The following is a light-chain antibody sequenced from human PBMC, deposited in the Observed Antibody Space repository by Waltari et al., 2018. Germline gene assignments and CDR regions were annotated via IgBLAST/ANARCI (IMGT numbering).Light chain of an antibody. Sequence: QSVLTQPPSVSGTPGQRVTISCSGSSSNIGSNTVNWYQQLPGTAPKLLIYSNNQLPSRVPDRISGSRSGTSASLAVSGLQSEDEADYYCAVWDGSLNAYVFGAETKVTVL. V-gene: IGLV1-44*01. CDR3: AVWDGSLNAYV. J-gene: IGLJ1*01. CDR2: SNN. CDR1: SSNIGSNT.